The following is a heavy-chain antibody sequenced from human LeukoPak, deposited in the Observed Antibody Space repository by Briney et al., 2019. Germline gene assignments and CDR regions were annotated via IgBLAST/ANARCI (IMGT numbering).Heavy chain of an antibody. CDR1: GFTFDDYA. V-gene: IGHV3-9*01. CDR2: ISWNSGSI. CDR3: PRTVTTFWGYHMDV. J-gene: IGHJ6*03. D-gene: IGHD1-7*01. Sequence: PGGSLRLSCAASGFTFDDYAMHWVRHAPGKGLEWVSGISWNSGSIGYADSVKGRFTISRDNAKNSLYLQMNSLRAEDTAVYYCPRTVTTFWGYHMDVWGKGTTVIVSS.